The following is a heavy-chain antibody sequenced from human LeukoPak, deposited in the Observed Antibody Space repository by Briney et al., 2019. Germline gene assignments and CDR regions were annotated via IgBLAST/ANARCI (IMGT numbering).Heavy chain of an antibody. CDR3: ARDSSGYYRFDY. Sequence: PGGSLRLSCAASGFTFSSYSMNWVRQAPGKGLEWVSSISSSSSYIYYADSVKGRFTISRDNAKNSLYLQMSSLRAEDTAVYYCARDSSGYYRFDYWGQGTLVTVSS. V-gene: IGHV3-21*01. CDR2: ISSSSSYI. J-gene: IGHJ4*02. D-gene: IGHD5-12*01. CDR1: GFTFSSYS.